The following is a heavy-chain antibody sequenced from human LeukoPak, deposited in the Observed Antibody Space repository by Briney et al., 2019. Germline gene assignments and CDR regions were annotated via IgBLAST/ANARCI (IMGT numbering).Heavy chain of an antibody. D-gene: IGHD2-2*01. CDR1: GYTFTSYG. J-gene: IGHJ6*02. Sequence: ASVKVSCKASGYTFTSYGISWVRQAPGQGLEWMGWISAYYGNTNYAQKLQGRVTMTTDTSTSTAYMELRSLRSDDAAVYYCARMGDIVVVPAATDYYYYGMDVWGQGTTVTVSS. CDR2: ISAYYGNT. V-gene: IGHV1-18*01. CDR3: ARMGDIVVVPAATDYYYYGMDV.